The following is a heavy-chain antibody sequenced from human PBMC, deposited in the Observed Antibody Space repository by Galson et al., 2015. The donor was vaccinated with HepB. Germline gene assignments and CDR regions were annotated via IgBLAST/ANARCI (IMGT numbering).Heavy chain of an antibody. J-gene: IGHJ4*02. D-gene: IGHD2-15*01. Sequence: SLRLSCAASGFTFSRYAMTWVRQAPGGGLELVSSISGGGERTYYGDSVEGRFTISRDNSKNTLYLQMNSLRAENTAIYYCLGFPGYWGQGTLVTVSS. CDR2: ISGGGERT. V-gene: IGHV3-23*01. CDR1: GFTFSRYA. CDR3: LGFPGY.